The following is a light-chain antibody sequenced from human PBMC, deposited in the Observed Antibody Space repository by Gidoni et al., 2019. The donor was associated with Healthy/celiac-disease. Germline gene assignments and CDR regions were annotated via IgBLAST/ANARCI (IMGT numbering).Light chain of an antibody. CDR2: EGS. CDR1: SSDVGSYNL. CDR3: CSYAGSSTPVV. J-gene: IGLJ2*01. Sequence: QSALTQPASESGSPGQSLTISCTGTSSDVGSYNLVSWYQQHPGKAPKLMIYEGSKRPSGVSNRFSGSKSGNTASLTISGLQAEDEADYYCCSYAGSSTPVVFGGGTKLTVL. V-gene: IGLV2-23*01.